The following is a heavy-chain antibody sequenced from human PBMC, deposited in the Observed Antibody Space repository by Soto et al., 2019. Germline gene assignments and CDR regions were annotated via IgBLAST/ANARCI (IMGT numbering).Heavy chain of an antibody. Sequence: GGSLRLSCAASGFTFSSYAMSWVRQAPGKGLEWVSAISGSGGSTYYADSVKGRFTISRDNSKNTLYLQMNSLRAEDTAVYYCAKVGYVDIVATIFDYFDYWGQGTLVTVSS. CDR1: GFTFSSYA. D-gene: IGHD5-12*01. CDR2: ISGSGGST. CDR3: AKVGYVDIVATIFDYFDY. V-gene: IGHV3-23*01. J-gene: IGHJ4*02.